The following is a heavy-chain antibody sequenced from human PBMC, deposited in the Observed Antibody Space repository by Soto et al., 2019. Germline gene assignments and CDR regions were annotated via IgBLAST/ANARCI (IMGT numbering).Heavy chain of an antibody. CDR3: AREWELLPIWFAP. Sequence: EVQLVESGGGLVQPGGSLRLSCAASGFTFSSYWMHWVRQAPGKGLVWVSRINSGGSSTSYADSVKGRFTISRDNAKNTLYLQMNSLGAEDTAVYYCAREWELLPIWFAPWGQGTLVTVSS. V-gene: IGHV3-74*01. D-gene: IGHD1-26*01. CDR1: GFTFSSYW. J-gene: IGHJ5*02. CDR2: INSGGSST.